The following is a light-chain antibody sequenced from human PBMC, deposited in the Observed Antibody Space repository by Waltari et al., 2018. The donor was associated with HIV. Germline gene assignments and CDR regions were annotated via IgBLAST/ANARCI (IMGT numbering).Light chain of an antibody. V-gene: IGLV1-47*01. CDR3: AAYDDNLPGWM. Sequence: QSVLTQPPSASGTPGQRVTLSCSGSSSNIGSTSVFWYQQFPGTAPKVLIYRNDQRPSGVPDRFSASRSGTSASLVISGLRSEDEADYYCAAYDDNLPGWMFGGGTKLTAL. J-gene: IGLJ3*02. CDR2: RND. CDR1: SSNIGSTS.